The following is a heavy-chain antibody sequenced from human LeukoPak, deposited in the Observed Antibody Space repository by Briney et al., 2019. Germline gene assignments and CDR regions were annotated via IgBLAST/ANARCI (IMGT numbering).Heavy chain of an antibody. CDR1: GYTFTSYA. D-gene: IGHD3-10*01. Sequence: ASVKVSCKASGYTFTSYAMNWVRQAPGQGLEWMGWINTNTGNPTYAQGFTGRFVFSLDTSVSTAYLQISSLKAEDTAVYYCARDNPFGELFPYPLHFDYWGQGTLVTVSS. V-gene: IGHV7-4-1*02. CDR2: INTNTGNP. J-gene: IGHJ4*02. CDR3: ARDNPFGELFPYPLHFDY.